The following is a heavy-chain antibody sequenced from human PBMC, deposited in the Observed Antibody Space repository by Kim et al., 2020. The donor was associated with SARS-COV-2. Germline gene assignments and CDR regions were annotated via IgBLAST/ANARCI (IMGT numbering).Heavy chain of an antibody. V-gene: IGHV3-30*18. CDR3: AKDRRSYSYYFDY. J-gene: IGHJ4*02. CDR1: GFTFSSYG. D-gene: IGHD1-26*01. CDR2: ISYDGSNK. Sequence: GGSLRLSCAASGFTFSSYGMHWVRQAPGKGLEWVAVISYDGSNKYYADSVKGRFTISRDNSKNTLYLQMNSLRAEDTAVYYCAKDRRSYSYYFDYWGQGTLVTVSS.